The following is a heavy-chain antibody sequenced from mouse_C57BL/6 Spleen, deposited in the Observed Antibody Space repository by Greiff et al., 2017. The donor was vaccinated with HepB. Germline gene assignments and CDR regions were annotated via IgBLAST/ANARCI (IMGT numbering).Heavy chain of an antibody. CDR2: IDPENGDT. CDR1: GFNIKDDY. J-gene: IGHJ3*01. CDR3: TRIPGAY. Sequence: EVQLQESGAELVRPGASVKLSCTASGFNIKDDYMHWVKQRPEQGLEWIGWIDPENGDTEYASKFQGKATITADTSSNTAYLQLSSLTSEDTAVYYCTRIPGAYWGQGTLVTVSA. V-gene: IGHV14-4*01.